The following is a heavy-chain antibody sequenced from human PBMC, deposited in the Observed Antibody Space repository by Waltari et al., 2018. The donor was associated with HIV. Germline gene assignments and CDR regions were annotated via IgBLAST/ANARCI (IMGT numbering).Heavy chain of an antibody. CDR3: VREYSSSRFFDY. Sequence: EGLMVESGGGLVQPGGSLGLSGDASGFIFSSYWMHWVRQAPGKGLGWVSRINSDGNTTTYADSVKGRFTISRDNAKNTLFLQMDSLRAEDTAVYFCVREYSSSRFFDYWGQGTLVTVSS. J-gene: IGHJ4*02. D-gene: IGHD6-13*01. V-gene: IGHV3-74*01. CDR1: GFIFSSYW. CDR2: INSDGNTT.